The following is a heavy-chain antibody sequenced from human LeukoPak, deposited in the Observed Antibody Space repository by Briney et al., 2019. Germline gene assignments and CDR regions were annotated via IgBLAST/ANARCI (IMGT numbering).Heavy chain of an antibody. J-gene: IGHJ5*02. Sequence: SETLSLTCTVSGYSLSSGFYWGWIRQPPGKGLEWIGSIYHSGNTYYNPSLKSRVTISVDTSKNQFSLKLSSVTAADTAVYYCARITMVRGVPTWFDPWGQGTLVTVSS. D-gene: IGHD3-10*01. V-gene: IGHV4-38-2*02. CDR2: IYHSGNT. CDR3: ARITMVRGVPTWFDP. CDR1: GYSLSSGFY.